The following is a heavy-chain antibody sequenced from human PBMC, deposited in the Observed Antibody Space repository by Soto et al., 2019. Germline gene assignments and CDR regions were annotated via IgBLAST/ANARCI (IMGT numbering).Heavy chain of an antibody. V-gene: IGHV3-21*01. D-gene: IGHD1-20*01. CDR3: ARDHGDDNWNDLSYFDY. Sequence: PGGSLRLPCAASGFTFSSYSMNWVRQAPGKGLEWVSSISSSSSYIYYADSVKGRFTISRDNAKNSLYLQMNSLRAEDTAVYYCARDHGDDNWNDLSYFDYWGQGTLVTVSS. J-gene: IGHJ4*02. CDR1: GFTFSSYS. CDR2: ISSSSSYI.